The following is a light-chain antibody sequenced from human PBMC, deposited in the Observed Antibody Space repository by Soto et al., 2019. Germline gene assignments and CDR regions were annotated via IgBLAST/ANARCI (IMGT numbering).Light chain of an antibody. CDR3: QQYGHSLWT. J-gene: IGKJ1*01. V-gene: IGKV3-20*01. Sequence: DIVFTHSPGTLSLSPGERASLSCRASQSVSSGHLAWYQQKPGQAPRLLIYGASSRATGIPDRFSGSGSGTDFTLTISRLEPEDYAVYYCQQYGHSLWTFGQGTKVDIK. CDR1: QSVSSGH. CDR2: GAS.